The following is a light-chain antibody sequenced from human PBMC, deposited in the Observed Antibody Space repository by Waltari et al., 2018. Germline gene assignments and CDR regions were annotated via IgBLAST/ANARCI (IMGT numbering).Light chain of an antibody. CDR1: QSLVHSDGKTY. CDR3: MQDKESPYT. V-gene: IGKV2-24*01. J-gene: IGKJ2*01. CDR2: KVS. Sequence: DIVMTQTPLASPFTLGQQASIPCRSSQSLVHSDGKTYLSWLQQRPGQPPRLLIYKVSSRFSGVPDRFSGSGAGTEFPLKISRVEAEDVGVYYRMQDKESPYTFGQGTKLEI.